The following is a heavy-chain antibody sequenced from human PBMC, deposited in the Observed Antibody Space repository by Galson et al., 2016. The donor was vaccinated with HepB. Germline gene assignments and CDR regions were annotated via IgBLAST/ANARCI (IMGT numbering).Heavy chain of an antibody. CDR2: IYSGGNT. J-gene: IGHJ4*02. D-gene: IGHD6-25*01. CDR3: SRKTASPGTGDY. V-gene: IGHV3-53*01. Sequence: SLRLSCAASEFSFSDYWMHWVRQAPGKGLEWVSVIYSGGNTKYADSVKGRFTISRDNSKNTLNLQMNSLRTEDTAVYYCSRKTASPGTGDYWGQGTLVTVSS. CDR1: EFSFSDYW.